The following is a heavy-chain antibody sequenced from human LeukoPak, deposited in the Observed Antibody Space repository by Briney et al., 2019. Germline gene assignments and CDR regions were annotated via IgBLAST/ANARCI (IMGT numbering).Heavy chain of an antibody. CDR3: ARPNYYDSSGYGY. D-gene: IGHD3-22*01. Sequence: GGSLRLSCAASGFSFSDYYMSWIRQTPGKGLEWVSSISSSSSYIYYADSVKGRFTISRDNAKNSLYLQMNSLRAEDTAVYYCARPNYYDSSGYGYWGQGTLVTVSS. J-gene: IGHJ4*02. V-gene: IGHV3-11*06. CDR2: ISSSSSYI. CDR1: GFSFSDYY.